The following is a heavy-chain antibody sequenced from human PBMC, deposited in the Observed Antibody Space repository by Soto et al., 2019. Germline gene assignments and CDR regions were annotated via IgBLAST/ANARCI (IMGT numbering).Heavy chain of an antibody. CDR3: ARDLSSGYDPYYFHY. CDR2: IDYSGRT. D-gene: IGHD3-22*01. CDR1: GYLISSVYY. Sequence: PSETLSLTCSVSGYLISSVYYWGWVRETPGKGLEWLGSIDYSGRTYKNPSLKSRVSASVDLSKNQFSLNLRSVTAADTAVYFCARDLSSGYDPYYFHYWGQGTLVTVSS. V-gene: IGHV4-38-2*02. J-gene: IGHJ4*02.